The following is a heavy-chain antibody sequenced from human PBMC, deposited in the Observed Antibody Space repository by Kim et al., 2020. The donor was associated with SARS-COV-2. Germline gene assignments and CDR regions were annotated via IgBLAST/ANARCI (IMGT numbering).Heavy chain of an antibody. Sequence: SGPTLVKPTETLTLTCTVSGFSLSNPRMGVSWIRQPPGKALEWLAHIFSNDEKSYTTSLKSRLTISKDTSKSQVVLTMTNMDPVDTATYYCARITGFREAPYWGQGTLVTVSS. CDR2: IFSNDEK. CDR1: GFSLSNPRMG. V-gene: IGHV2-26*01. D-gene: IGHD6-25*01. CDR3: ARITGFREAPY. J-gene: IGHJ4*02.